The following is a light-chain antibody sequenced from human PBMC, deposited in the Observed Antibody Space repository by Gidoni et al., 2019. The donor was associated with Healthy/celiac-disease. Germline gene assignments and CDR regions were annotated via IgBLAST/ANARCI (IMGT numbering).Light chain of an antibody. CDR3: QQRSNWPGT. V-gene: IGKV3-11*01. CDR1: QSVSSY. CDR2: DAS. J-gene: IGKJ3*01. Sequence: EIVLKQSPATLSLSPGERATLSCRASQSVSSYLAWYHQKPGQAPRLLIYDASNRATGIPARFSGSGSGTDFTLTISSLEPEAFAVYYCQQRSNWPGTFGPGTKVDIQ.